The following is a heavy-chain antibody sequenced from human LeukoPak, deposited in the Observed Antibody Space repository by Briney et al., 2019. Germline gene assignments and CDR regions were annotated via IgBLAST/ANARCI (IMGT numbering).Heavy chain of an antibody. J-gene: IGHJ4*02. CDR1: GFTFSSYA. V-gene: IGHV3-30-3*01. Sequence: GGSPRLSCAASGFTFSSYAMHWVRQAPGKGLEWVAVISYDGSNKYYADSVKGRFTISRDNAKNSLYLQMNSLRAEDTAVYYCARVDGGATVYWGQGTPVTVSS. D-gene: IGHD1-26*01. CDR3: ARVDGGATVY. CDR2: ISYDGSNK.